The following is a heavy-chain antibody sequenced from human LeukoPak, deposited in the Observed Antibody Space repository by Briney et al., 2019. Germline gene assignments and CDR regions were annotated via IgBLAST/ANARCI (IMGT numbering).Heavy chain of an antibody. V-gene: IGHV1-46*01. CDR1: GYTFTSYY. J-gene: IGHJ4*02. D-gene: IGHD3-10*01. CDR3: ASTASPYGPFDY. Sequence: ASVNVSCKASGYTFTSYYMHWVRQAPGQGLEWMGIINPSGGSTSYAQKFQGRVTMTRDTSTSTVYMELSSLRSEDTAVYYCASTASPYGPFDYWGQGTLVTVSS. CDR2: INPSGGST.